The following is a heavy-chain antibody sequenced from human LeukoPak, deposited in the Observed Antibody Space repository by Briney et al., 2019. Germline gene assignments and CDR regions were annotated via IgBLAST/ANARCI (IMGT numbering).Heavy chain of an antibody. CDR1: GFTFSSYA. Sequence: PGGSLRLSCAASGFTFSSYAMSWVRQAPGKGLEWVSAISGSGGSTYYADSVKGRFTISRDNSKNTLYQQMNSLRAEDTAVYYCAKDQYYDFWSGYWYYYGMDVWGQGTTVTVSS. V-gene: IGHV3-23*01. J-gene: IGHJ6*02. CDR2: ISGSGGST. D-gene: IGHD3-3*01. CDR3: AKDQYYDFWSGYWYYYGMDV.